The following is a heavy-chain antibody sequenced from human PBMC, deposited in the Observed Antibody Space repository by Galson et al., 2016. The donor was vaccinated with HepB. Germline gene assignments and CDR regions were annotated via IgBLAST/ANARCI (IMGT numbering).Heavy chain of an antibody. CDR1: GFTFSGHW. D-gene: IGHD6-13*01. CDR3: VREESQAAGYSFDS. V-gene: IGHV3-7*01. J-gene: IGHJ4*02. Sequence: SLRLSCAASGFTFSGHWMHWVRQAPGKGLEWVANIKHNGSKISYADAVKGRFTITRDSAKRSMSLQMNSLRREDTAVYFCVREESQAAGYSFDSWGQGTLVTVSS. CDR2: IKHNGSKI.